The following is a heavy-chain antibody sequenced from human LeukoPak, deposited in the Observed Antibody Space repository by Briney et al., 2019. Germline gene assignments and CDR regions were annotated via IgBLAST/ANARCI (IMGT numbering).Heavy chain of an antibody. V-gene: IGHV1-69*01. CDR2: IIPIFGTA. Sequence: SSVKVSCKASGGTFSSYAISWVRQAPGQGLEWMGAIIPIFGTANYAQKFQGRVTITADESTSTAYMEMSSLRSEDTAVYYCARAERITIFGVVTPGYYYYMDVWGKGTTVTVSS. CDR3: ARAERITIFGVVTPGYYYYMDV. J-gene: IGHJ6*03. CDR1: GGTFSSYA. D-gene: IGHD3-3*01.